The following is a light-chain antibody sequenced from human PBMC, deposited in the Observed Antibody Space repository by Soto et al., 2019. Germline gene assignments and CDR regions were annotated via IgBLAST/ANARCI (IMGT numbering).Light chain of an antibody. CDR2: DTS. Sequence: EIVLTQSPATLSSSPGETATLSCRASQGIGDTLAWYQQKPGQTPRLLIYDTSIRATGVPARFSGSRSGAEFTLTISSLQSEDFAVYYCQHYVNWPLTFGGGTKVDIK. CDR1: QGIGDT. CDR3: QHYVNWPLT. V-gene: IGKV3-15*01. J-gene: IGKJ4*01.